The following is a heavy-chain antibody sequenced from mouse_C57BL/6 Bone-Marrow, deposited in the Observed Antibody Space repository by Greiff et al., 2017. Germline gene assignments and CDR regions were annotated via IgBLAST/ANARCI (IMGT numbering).Heavy chain of an antibody. V-gene: IGHV5-6*01. CDR2: ISSGGSYT. D-gene: IGHD2-2*01. CDR3: ARRGYGYDDGYYAMDY. CDR1: GFTFSSYG. Sequence: EVQVVESGGDLVKPGGSLKLSCAASGFTFSSYGMSWVRQTPDKRLEWVATISSGGSYTYYPDSVKGRFTISRDNAKNTLYLQMSSLKSEDTAMYYCARRGYGYDDGYYAMDYWGQGTSVTVSS. J-gene: IGHJ4*01.